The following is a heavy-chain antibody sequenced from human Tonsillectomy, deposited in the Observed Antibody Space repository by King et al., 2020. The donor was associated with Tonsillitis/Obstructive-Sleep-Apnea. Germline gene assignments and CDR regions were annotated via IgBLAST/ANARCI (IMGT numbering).Heavy chain of an antibody. Sequence: VQLVESGGGLVQPGGSLRLSCAASGFTFSSYWMSWVRQAPGKGLEWVANIKQDGSEKYYVDSVKGRFTISRDNAKNSLYLQMNSLRAEDTAVYNCARGYCSGGSCYDYWGQGTLVTVSS. J-gene: IGHJ4*02. V-gene: IGHV3-7*04. D-gene: IGHD2-15*01. CDR2: IKQDGSEK. CDR3: ARGYCSGGSCYDY. CDR1: GFTFSSYW.